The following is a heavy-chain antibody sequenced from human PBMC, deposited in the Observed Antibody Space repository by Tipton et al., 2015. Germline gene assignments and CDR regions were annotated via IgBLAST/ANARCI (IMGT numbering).Heavy chain of an antibody. J-gene: IGHJ4*02. V-gene: IGHV3-72*01. CDR2: TRNKVNSYTT. CDR3: VRGGVMVPFDY. CDR1: GFTVSDHY. Sequence: SLRLSCVASGFTVSDHYMDWVRQAPGKGLEWVGRTRNKVNSYTTEYAASVTGRFTISRDDSKNSLYLQMRGLKTEDTAVYYCVRGGVMVPFDYWGQGTLVTVSS. D-gene: IGHD2/OR15-2a*01.